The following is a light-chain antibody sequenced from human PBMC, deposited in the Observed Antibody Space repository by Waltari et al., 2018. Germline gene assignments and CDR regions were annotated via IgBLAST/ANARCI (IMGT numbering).Light chain of an antibody. V-gene: IGLV3-1*01. CDR1: ILRNNY. CDR3: QALGTGAWV. J-gene: IGLJ3*02. CDR2: QDT. Sequence: SYELTQPPSVSVSPGPTASITSSGDILRNNYASWYQQKPGQSPLLVIYQDTKRPSEIPERFSGSKSANAATLTITGTQAMDEADYYCQALGTGAWVFGGGTKLTVL.